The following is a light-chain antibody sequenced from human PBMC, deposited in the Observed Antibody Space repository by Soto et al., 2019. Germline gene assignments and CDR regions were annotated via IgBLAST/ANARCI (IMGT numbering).Light chain of an antibody. J-gene: IGKJ1*01. CDR1: QGISNY. CDR2: AAS. CDR3: QQYNNWPPWT. V-gene: IGKV1-27*01. Sequence: DIQMTQSPSSLSASVGDRGTISCVGSQGISNYLAWYQQKPGKVPKLLIYAASTLQSGVPSRFSGSGSGTEFTLTISSLQSEDFAVYYCQQYNNWPPWTFGQGTKVDI.